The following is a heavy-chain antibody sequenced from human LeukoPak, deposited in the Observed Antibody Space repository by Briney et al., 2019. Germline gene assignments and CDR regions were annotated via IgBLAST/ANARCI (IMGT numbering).Heavy chain of an antibody. Sequence: SSVNVSCKASGGTFSSYAISWVRQAPGQGLEGMGGIIPIFGTANYAQKFQGRVTITAAESTSTAYMELSSLRSEDTAVYYCAREYCSSTSCYVRYFDYWGQGTLVTVSS. CDR2: IIPIFGTA. V-gene: IGHV1-69*13. CDR1: GGTFSSYA. CDR3: AREYCSSTSCYVRYFDY. D-gene: IGHD2-2*01. J-gene: IGHJ4*02.